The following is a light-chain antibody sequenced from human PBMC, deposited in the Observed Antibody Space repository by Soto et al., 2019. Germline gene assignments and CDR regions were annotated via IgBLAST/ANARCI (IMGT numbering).Light chain of an antibody. CDR3: QQYGSSPPYT. V-gene: IGKV3-20*01. CDR2: GAS. J-gene: IGKJ2*01. Sequence: EIVLTQSPGTLSLSPGERATLSCRASQSVSSSYLAWYQQKPGQAPRLLIYGASSRATGIPDRFSGSGSGTDFTLTISSLEAEDFAVYYCQQYGSSPPYTFGQGTKLEIK. CDR1: QSVSSSY.